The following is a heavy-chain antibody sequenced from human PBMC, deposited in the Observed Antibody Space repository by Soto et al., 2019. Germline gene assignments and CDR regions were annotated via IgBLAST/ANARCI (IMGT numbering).Heavy chain of an antibody. CDR2: IYYSGST. D-gene: IGHD2-2*01. CDR1: GGSISSGGYY. Sequence: QVQLQESGPGLVKPSQTLSLTCTVSGGSISSGGYYWSWIRQHPGKGLEWIGYIYYSGSTYYNPSLKSRVTISVDMSKNQFSLKLSSVTAADTAVYYCARVKVPAAKYGMDVWGQGTTVTVSS. V-gene: IGHV4-31*03. J-gene: IGHJ6*02. CDR3: ARVKVPAAKYGMDV.